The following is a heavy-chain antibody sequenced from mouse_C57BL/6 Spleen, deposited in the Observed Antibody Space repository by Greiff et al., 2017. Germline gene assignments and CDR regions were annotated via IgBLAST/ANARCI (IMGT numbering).Heavy chain of an antibody. V-gene: IGHV5-4*01. CDR3: ARDPYDYDEYYAMEY. CDR2: ISDGGSYT. D-gene: IGHD2-4*01. Sequence: EVQGVESGGGLVKPGGSLKLSCAASGFTFSSYAMSWVRQTPEKRLEWVATISDGGSYTYYPDNVKGRFTISRDNAKNNLYLQMSHLKSEDTAMYYCARDPYDYDEYYAMEYWGQGTSVTVSS. CDR1: GFTFSSYA. J-gene: IGHJ4*01.